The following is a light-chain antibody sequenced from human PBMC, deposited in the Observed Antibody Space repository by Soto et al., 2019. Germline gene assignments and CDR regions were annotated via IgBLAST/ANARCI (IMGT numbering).Light chain of an antibody. J-gene: IGLJ1*01. Sequence: QSALTQPPSASGSPGQSVTISCTGTKNDIGVYDFVSWYQHHPGKAPRLIIYEVVQRPSGVPDRFSGSKSGKTASLTVSGLQAADEAEYFCKSYAGSNTYVFGSGTKLTVL. CDR2: EVV. V-gene: IGLV2-8*01. CDR1: KNDIGVYDF. CDR3: KSYAGSNTYV.